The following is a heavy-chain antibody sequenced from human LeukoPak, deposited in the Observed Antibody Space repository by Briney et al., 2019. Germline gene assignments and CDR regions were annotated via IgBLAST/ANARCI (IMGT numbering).Heavy chain of an antibody. J-gene: IGHJ4*02. D-gene: IGHD4-17*01. CDR1: GGSISSYY. V-gene: IGHV4-4*07. CDR3: ARDPLYGDYFDY. Sequence: SETLSLTCTVSGGSISSYYWSWIWQPAGKGLEWIGRIYTSGSTNYNPSLKSRVTMSVDTSKNQFSLKLSSVTAADTAVYYCARDPLYGDYFDYWGQGTLVTVSS. CDR2: IYTSGST.